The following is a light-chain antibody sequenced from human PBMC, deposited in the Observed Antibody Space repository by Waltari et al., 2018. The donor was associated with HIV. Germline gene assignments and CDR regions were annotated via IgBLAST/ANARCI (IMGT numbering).Light chain of an antibody. V-gene: IGKV1-39*01. CDR1: QSVSSY. J-gene: IGKJ3*01. CDR2: AAS. CDR3: QESYSSPFT. Sequence: DIQMTQSPSSLSASVGDRVTITCRASQSVSSYLNWYQQKPGKAPKLLIYAASILQSGVPARFSGSRSGTDFTLTINSLQPEDFATYYCQESYSSPFTFGPGTQVDIK.